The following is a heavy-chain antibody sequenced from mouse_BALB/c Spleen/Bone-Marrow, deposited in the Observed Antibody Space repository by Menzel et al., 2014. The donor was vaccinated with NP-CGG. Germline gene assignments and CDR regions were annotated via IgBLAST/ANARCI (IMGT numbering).Heavy chain of an antibody. CDR1: GFTFSSFG. CDR3: TRGGNWEDFDY. J-gene: IGHJ2*01. Sequence: EVMLVESGGGLVQPGGSRKLSCAASGFTFSSFGMHWVRQAPEKGLEWIAYISSDSGAIFYADTVKGRFTISRDNPKNTLFLQVTSLRSEDTAIYFCTRGGNWEDFDYWGQGTTLTVSS. D-gene: IGHD4-1*01. CDR2: ISSDSGAI. V-gene: IGHV5-17*02.